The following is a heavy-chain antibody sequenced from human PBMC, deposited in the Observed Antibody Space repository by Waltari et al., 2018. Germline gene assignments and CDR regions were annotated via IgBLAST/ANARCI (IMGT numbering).Heavy chain of an antibody. Sequence: QVQLVQSGAEVKKPGASVKVSCKVSGYTLTELSMHWVRQAPGKGLEWMGGFDPEDGETIYAQKVQGRVTMTEDTSTDTAYMGLSSLRSEDTAVYYCATGFAYGSGSYYDAFDIWGQGTMVTVSS. D-gene: IGHD3-10*01. CDR3: ATGFAYGSGSYYDAFDI. CDR2: FDPEDGET. J-gene: IGHJ3*02. CDR1: GYTLTELS. V-gene: IGHV1-24*01.